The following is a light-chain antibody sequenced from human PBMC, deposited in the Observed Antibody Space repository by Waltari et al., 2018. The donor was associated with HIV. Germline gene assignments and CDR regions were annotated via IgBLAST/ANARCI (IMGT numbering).Light chain of an antibody. CDR3: QQTYSTPQT. V-gene: IGKV1-39*01. CDR1: QNINND. CDR2: AAS. J-gene: IGKJ5*01. Sequence: IQMTQSPSSLSASVGDRVTITCRASQNINNDLNWYQQTPGKAPTLLVFAASILQSGVPSRFSGSGSGTDFTLTVSSLQPEDFATYYCQQTYSTPQTFGQGTRLDIK.